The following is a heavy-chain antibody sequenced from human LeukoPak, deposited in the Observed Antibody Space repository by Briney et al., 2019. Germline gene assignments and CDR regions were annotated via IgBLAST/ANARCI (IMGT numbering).Heavy chain of an antibody. CDR2: IWYDGSNK. J-gene: IGHJ4*02. CDR3: AREMGLNIVATFGY. CDR1: GFTFSNYG. D-gene: IGHD5-12*01. Sequence: GGSLRLSCAASGFTFSNYGMHWVRQAPGKGLEWVALIWYDGSNKYYADSVKGRFTISRDNSKNTLYLQMNSLRAEDAAVYYCAREMGLNIVATFGYWGQGTLVTVSS. V-gene: IGHV3-33*01.